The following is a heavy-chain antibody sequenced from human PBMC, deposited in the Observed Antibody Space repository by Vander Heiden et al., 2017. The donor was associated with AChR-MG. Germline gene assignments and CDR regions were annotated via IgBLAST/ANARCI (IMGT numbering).Heavy chain of an antibody. CDR2: ISGSGGST. J-gene: IGHJ4*02. Sequence: EVQLLESGGGLVQPGGSLRLSCAASGFTFRSYAMSGGRQAPGKGVEWVSGISGSGGSTYYADSVKGRFTISRDNSKNTLYLQMNSLRAEDTAVYYCAREIGYCSGGSCYSTFGFDYWGQGTLVTVSS. V-gene: IGHV3-23*01. CDR3: AREIGYCSGGSCYSTFGFDY. CDR1: GFTFRSYA. D-gene: IGHD2-15*01.